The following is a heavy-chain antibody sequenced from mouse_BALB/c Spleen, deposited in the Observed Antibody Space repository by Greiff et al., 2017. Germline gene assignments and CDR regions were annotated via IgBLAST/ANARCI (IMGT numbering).Heavy chain of an antibody. V-gene: IGHV2-9-2*01. J-gene: IGHJ3*01. Sequence: QVQLQQSGPGLVAPSQSLSITCTVSGFSLTSYDISWIRQPPGKGLEWLGVIWTGGGTNYNSAFMSRLSISKDNSKSQVFLKMNSLQTDDTAIYYCVRDQGSWFAYWGQGTLVTVSA. CDR1: GFSLTSYD. CDR3: VRDQGSWFAY. CDR2: IWTGGGT. D-gene: IGHD3-3*01.